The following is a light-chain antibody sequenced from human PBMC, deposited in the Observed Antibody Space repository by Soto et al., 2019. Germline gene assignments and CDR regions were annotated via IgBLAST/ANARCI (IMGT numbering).Light chain of an antibody. CDR3: QQYYSYPPWT. Sequence: AIQMTQSPSSLSASVGDRVTITCRASQGIRNDLGWYQQKPGKAPKLLIYAASSLQSGVPSRFSGSGSGTDFTLTISSLQPEDFATYYCQQYYSYPPWTFGQGTKVDIK. V-gene: IGKV1-6*01. J-gene: IGKJ1*01. CDR2: AAS. CDR1: QGIRND.